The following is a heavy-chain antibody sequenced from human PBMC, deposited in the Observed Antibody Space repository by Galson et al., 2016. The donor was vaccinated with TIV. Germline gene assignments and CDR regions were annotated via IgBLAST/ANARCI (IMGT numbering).Heavy chain of an antibody. CDR3: AGGAPSVFGVIMTLDY. V-gene: IGHV6-1*01. CDR1: GDSVSSTSAA. D-gene: IGHD3-3*01. J-gene: IGHJ4*02. CDR2: TYYRSTWYN. Sequence: CAISGDSVSSTSAAWNWIRQSPSRGLEWLGRTYYRSTWYNDYAASLKRRITINPDTSKNQLSLQLTSVTPEDAAVYYCAGGAPSVFGVIMTLDYWGQGTLVTVSS.